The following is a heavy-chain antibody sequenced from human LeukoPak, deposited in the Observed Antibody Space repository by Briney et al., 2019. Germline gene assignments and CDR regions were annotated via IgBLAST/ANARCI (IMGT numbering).Heavy chain of an antibody. CDR2: INSDGTDT. D-gene: IGHD5-18*01. CDR1: GFTFSSYW. Sequence: PGGSLRLSCAASGFTFSSYWIYWVRQAPEKGLVWVSRINSDGTDTSYADSVKGRFTISRDNAKNTMYLQMHSLTAEDTAVYYCARSGYTYGYGGMDVWGQGTTVTVSS. V-gene: IGHV3-74*01. J-gene: IGHJ6*02. CDR3: ARSGYTYGYGGMDV.